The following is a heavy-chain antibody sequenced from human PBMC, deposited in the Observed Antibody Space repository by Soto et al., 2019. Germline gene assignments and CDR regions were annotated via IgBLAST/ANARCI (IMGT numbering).Heavy chain of an antibody. V-gene: IGHV1-69*01. CDR3: ARAVRGVGVVNFFGWFDP. CDR2: IIPIYGTG. J-gene: IGHJ5*02. Sequence: QVQLVQSGAEVKKSGSSVKVSCKASGGTFSSYAISWVRQAPGQGLEWMGGIIPIYGTGSNAQEFQGRVTITADESMSTAYMELSSLRSEDTAVYYCARAVRGVGVVNFFGWFDPWGQGTLVTVSS. CDR1: GGTFSSYA. D-gene: IGHD3-3*01.